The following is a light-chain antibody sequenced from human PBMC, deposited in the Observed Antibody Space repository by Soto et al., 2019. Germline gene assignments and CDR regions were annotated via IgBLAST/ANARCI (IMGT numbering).Light chain of an antibody. CDR1: TGAVTTGYY. J-gene: IGLJ3*02. CDR3: LLYYGGSWV. CDR2: NTN. Sequence: QAVVTQEPSLTVSPGGTVTLTCASSTGAVTTGYYPSWFQHKPGHAPRALIYNTNDKHSWTPARLSGSLLGDKAALTLSGVQPEDEAEYYYLLYYGGSWVFGGGTKVTVL. V-gene: IGLV7-43*01.